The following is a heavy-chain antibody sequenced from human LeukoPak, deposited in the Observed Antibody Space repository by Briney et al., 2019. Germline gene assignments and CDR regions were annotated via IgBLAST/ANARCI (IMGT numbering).Heavy chain of an antibody. D-gene: IGHD6-13*01. J-gene: IGHJ4*02. CDR3: ARDRLGIAAAGTGFDY. V-gene: IGHV1-18*04. CDR1: GYTFTSYG. CDR2: ISAYNGNT. Sequence: ASVKVSCKASGYTFTSYGISWVRQAPGQGLERMGWISAYNGNTNYAQKLQGRVTMTTDTYTSTAYMELRSLRSDDTAVYYCARDRLGIAAAGTGFDYWGQGTLVTVSS.